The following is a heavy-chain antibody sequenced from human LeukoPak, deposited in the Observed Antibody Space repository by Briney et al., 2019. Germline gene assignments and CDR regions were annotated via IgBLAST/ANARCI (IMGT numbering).Heavy chain of an antibody. CDR3: ARLFRKVVPAALDY. CDR1: GGSISSSSYY. Sequence: SETLSLTCTVSGGSISSSSYYWGWIRQPPGKGLEWIGSIYYSGSTYYNPSLKSRVTISVDTSKNQFSLKLSSVTAADTAVYYCARLFRKVVPAALDYWGQGTLVTVSS. V-gene: IGHV4-39*01. D-gene: IGHD2-2*01. CDR2: IYYSGST. J-gene: IGHJ4*02.